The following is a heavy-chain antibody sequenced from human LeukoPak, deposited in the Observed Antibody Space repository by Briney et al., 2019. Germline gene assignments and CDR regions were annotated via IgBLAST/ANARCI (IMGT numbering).Heavy chain of an antibody. V-gene: IGHV1-69*13. D-gene: IGHD6-13*01. CDR1: GGTFSSYA. Sequence: GASVKVSCKASGGTFSSYAISWVRQAPGQGLEWMGGIIPIFGTANYAQKFQGRVTITADESTSTAYMELSSLRSEDTAVYYCARDFMAASDAFDIWGQGTMVTVSS. CDR2: IIPIFGTA. CDR3: ARDFMAASDAFDI. J-gene: IGHJ3*02.